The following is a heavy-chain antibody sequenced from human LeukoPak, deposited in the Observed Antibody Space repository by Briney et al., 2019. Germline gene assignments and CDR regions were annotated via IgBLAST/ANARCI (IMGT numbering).Heavy chain of an antibody. CDR1: GGSISSSSYY. CDR3: ARSYYDFWSGYYYRAEYFQH. J-gene: IGHJ1*01. CDR2: IYYSGST. Sequence: SETLSLTCTVSGGSISSSSYYWGWIRQPPGKGLEWIGNIYYSGSTYYNPSLKSRVTISVDTSKNQFSLKLSSVTAADTAVYYCARSYYDFWSGYYYRAEYFQHWGQGTLVTVSS. V-gene: IGHV4-39*01. D-gene: IGHD3-3*01.